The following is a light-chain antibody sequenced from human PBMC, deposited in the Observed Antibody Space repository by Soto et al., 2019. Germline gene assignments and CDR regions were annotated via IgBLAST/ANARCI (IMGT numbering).Light chain of an antibody. CDR2: RDS. V-gene: IGLV3-9*01. J-gene: IGLJ7*01. CDR3: QVWDSSTKAV. Sequence: SYELTQPLSVSVALGQTARITCGENNIGSKNVHWYQQKPGQAPVLVIYRDSNRPSGIPERFSGSNSGNTATLTISRAQTGDESDYYCQVWDSSTKAVFGGCTQLTVL. CDR1: NIGSKN.